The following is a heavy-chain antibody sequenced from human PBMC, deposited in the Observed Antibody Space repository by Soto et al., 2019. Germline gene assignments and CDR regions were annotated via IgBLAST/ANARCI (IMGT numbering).Heavy chain of an antibody. V-gene: IGHV1-18*01. CDR3: ARDDLNRGRKYCDY. Sequence: QVQLVQSGAEVKKPGASVKVSCKESGYSFTTHDITWLRQAPGKLLEWVGGISTDRGDTIYPQNLQGRVTMTTDSSTRRVYMELTSLRSDDTAVYYCARDDLNRGRKYCDYWGQGTLVTVSS. D-gene: IGHD2-15*01. CDR2: ISTDRGDT. J-gene: IGHJ4*02. CDR1: GYSFTTHD.